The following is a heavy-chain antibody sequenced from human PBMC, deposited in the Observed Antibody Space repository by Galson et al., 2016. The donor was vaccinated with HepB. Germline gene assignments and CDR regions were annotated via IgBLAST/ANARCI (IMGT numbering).Heavy chain of an antibody. Sequence: CAISGDSVFSTSVAXNWIRQSPSRXLXWLXXTYXRXKWXNNYAVSVKSRITINPDTSKNQFSLQLNSVTPEDTAVYYCARGVGGRITMVRSFDHWGQGTLVTVSS. CDR1: GDSVFSTSVA. V-gene: IGHV6-1*01. J-gene: IGHJ4*02. CDR3: ARGVGGRITMVRSFDH. D-gene: IGHD3-10*01. CDR2: TYXRXKWXN.